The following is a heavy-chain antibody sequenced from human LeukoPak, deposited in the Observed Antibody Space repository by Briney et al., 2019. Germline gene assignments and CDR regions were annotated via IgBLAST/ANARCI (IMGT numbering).Heavy chain of an antibody. CDR3: LRYSYGPRYFDY. CDR1: GGSISSSSYY. J-gene: IGHJ4*02. D-gene: IGHD5-18*01. Sequence: SETLSLTCSVSGGSISSSSYYWGWIRQPPGKGLGWIGSIYYSGSTYYNPSLKSRVTISVDTSKNQFSLKLSSVTAADTAVYYCLRYSYGPRYFDYWGQGTLVTVSS. V-gene: IGHV4-39*07. CDR2: IYYSGST.